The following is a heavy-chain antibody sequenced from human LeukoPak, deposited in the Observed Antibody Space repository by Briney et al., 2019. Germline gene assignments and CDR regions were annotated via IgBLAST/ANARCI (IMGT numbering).Heavy chain of an antibody. CDR1: GGSISSGGYS. Sequence: KPSQTLSLTCAVSGGSISSGGYSWSWIRQPPGKGLEWIGYIYHSGSTYYNPSLKSRVTISVDRSKNQFSLKLSSVTAADTAVYYCARGGQFDAFDIWGQGTMVTVSS. D-gene: IGHD1-26*01. J-gene: IGHJ3*02. CDR2: IYHSGST. CDR3: ARGGQFDAFDI. V-gene: IGHV4-30-2*01.